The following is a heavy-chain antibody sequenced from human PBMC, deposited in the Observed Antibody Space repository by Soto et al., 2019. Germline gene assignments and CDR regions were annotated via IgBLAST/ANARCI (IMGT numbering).Heavy chain of an antibody. D-gene: IGHD6-13*01. Sequence: SQTLSLTCAISGDSVPSNSAAWNWIRQSPSRGLEWLGRTYYRSKWYNDYAVSVKSRITINPDTSKNQFSLQLNSVTPEDTAVYYCARGKDLAAAGTSVGFWFDPWGQGTLVTVSS. CDR2: TYYRSKWYN. J-gene: IGHJ5*02. CDR3: ARGKDLAAAGTSVGFWFDP. V-gene: IGHV6-1*01. CDR1: GDSVPSNSAA.